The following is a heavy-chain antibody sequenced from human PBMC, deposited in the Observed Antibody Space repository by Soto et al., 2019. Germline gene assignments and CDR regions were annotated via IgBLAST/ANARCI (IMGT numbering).Heavy chain of an antibody. D-gene: IGHD3-9*01. CDR2: ISSSSSYT. CDR3: ATKGYYDILTGRPDWYFDL. V-gene: IGHV3-11*05. Sequence: QVQLVESGGGLVKPGGSLRLSCAAAGFTFSDYYMSWIRQAPGKGLEWVSYISSSSSYTNYADSVKGRFTISRDNAKNSLYLQMNSLRAEDTAVYYCATKGYYDILTGRPDWYFDLWGRGTLVTVSS. J-gene: IGHJ2*01. CDR1: GFTFSDYY.